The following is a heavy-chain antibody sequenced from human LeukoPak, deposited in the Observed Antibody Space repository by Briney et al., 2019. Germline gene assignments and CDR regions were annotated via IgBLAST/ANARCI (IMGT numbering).Heavy chain of an antibody. J-gene: IGHJ5*02. CDR2: IIPIFGTA. CDR3: ARDLGVDYYDSSGYYSWFDP. D-gene: IGHD3-22*01. V-gene: IGHV1-69*06. Sequence: GASVKVSCKASGGTFSSYAISWVRQAPGQGLEWMGGIIPIFGTANYAQKFQGRVTITADKSTSTAYMELRSLRSDDTAVYYCARDLGVDYYDSSGYYSWFDPWGQGTLVTVSS. CDR1: GGTFSSYA.